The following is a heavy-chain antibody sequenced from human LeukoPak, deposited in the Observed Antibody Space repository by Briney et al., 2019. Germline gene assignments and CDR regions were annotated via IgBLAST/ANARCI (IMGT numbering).Heavy chain of an antibody. V-gene: IGHV4-61*08. D-gene: IGHD6-13*01. Sequence: SETLSLTCTVSGGSISSGGYYWSWIRQPPGKGLEWIGYIYYSGSTNYNPSLKSRVTISVDTSKNQFSLKLSSVTAADTAVYYCARDQGYSSSRSFDYWGQGTLVTVSS. CDR1: GGSISSGGYY. CDR2: IYYSGST. J-gene: IGHJ4*02. CDR3: ARDQGYSSSRSFDY.